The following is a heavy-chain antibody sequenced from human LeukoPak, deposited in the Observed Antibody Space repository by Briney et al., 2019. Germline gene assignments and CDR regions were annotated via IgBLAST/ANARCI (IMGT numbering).Heavy chain of an antibody. J-gene: IGHJ4*02. CDR3: ASSKDHYCRY. V-gene: IGHV3-7*05. Sequence: GGSLSLSCAASGFSFSDSWMTWVRQTPGKGLQWVASIHQDAGEKQYLVSVRGRFTISRDNARNSLYLQMNSLRVEDTAVYYCASSKDHYCRYWGQGTPVTVSS. CDR1: GFSFSDSW. CDR2: IHQDAGEK.